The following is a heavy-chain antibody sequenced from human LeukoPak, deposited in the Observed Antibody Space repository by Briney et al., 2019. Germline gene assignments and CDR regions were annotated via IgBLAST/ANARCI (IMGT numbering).Heavy chain of an antibody. CDR1: GGSISSRSYY. CDR2: IYYSGST. D-gene: IGHD3-10*01. V-gene: IGHV4-39*01. Sequence: SETLSLTCTVSGGSISSRSYYWGWIRQPPGKGLEWIGSIYYSGSTDYNPSLKSRVTISVDTSQNQFSLKLSSVTAADTAVYYCARHRGGYVDYWGQGTLVTVSS. CDR3: ARHRGGYVDY. J-gene: IGHJ4*02.